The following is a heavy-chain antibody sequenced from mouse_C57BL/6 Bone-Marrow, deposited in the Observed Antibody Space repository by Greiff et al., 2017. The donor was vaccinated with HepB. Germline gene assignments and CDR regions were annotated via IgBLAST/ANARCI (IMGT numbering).Heavy chain of an antibody. Sequence: QVQLQQPGAELVKPGASVKLSCKASGYTFTSYWMHWVKQRPGQGLEWIGMIHPNSGSTNYNEKFKSKATLTVDKSSSTAYMQLSSLTSEDSAVYYCAREKVRSSYAMDYWGQGTSVTVSS. CDR2: IHPNSGST. V-gene: IGHV1-64*01. CDR3: AREKVRSSYAMDY. D-gene: IGHD1-1*01. J-gene: IGHJ4*01. CDR1: GYTFTSYW.